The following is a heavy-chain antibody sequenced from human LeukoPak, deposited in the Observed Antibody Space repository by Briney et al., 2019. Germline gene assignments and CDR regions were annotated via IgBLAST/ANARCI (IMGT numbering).Heavy chain of an antibody. CDR1: GFTVRSNY. V-gene: IGHV3-53*01. CDR2: IYSGGST. D-gene: IGHD4-11*01. Sequence: GGSLRLSCAASGFTVRSNYMSWVRQAPGKGLEWVSIIYSGGSTYYADSVKGRFTISRDNSKNTLSLQMNSLRAVDTAVYYCARTDYSDYTAFDVWGQGTMVTVS. J-gene: IGHJ3*01. CDR3: ARTDYSDYTAFDV.